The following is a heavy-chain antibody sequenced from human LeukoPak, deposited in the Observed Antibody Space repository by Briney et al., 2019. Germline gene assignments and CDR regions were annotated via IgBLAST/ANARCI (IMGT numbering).Heavy chain of an antibody. CDR3: ARDRGTTGLFDY. CDR1: GFTFSSYS. V-gene: IGHV3-21*01. Sequence: GGSLRLSCAASGFTFSSYSMNWVRQAPGKGLEWVSSISSSGSYIYYADSVKGRFTISRDNAKNSLYLQMNSLRAEDTAVYYCARDRGTTGLFDYWGQGTLVTVSS. J-gene: IGHJ4*02. D-gene: IGHD1-1*01. CDR2: ISSSGSYI.